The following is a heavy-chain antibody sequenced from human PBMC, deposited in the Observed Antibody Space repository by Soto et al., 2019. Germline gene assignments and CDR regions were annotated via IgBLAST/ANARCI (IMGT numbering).Heavy chain of an antibody. J-gene: IGHJ4*02. CDR3: ARDKYYDILTGHGKSIDY. D-gene: IGHD3-9*01. CDR2: IKPDGSEG. Sequence: GGSLRLSCAASGFSFSSYWMSWVRQAPGKGLEWVANIKPDGSEGYYADSVKGRFTISRDNAKNSLYLQMNSLRAEDTAVYYCARDKYYDILTGHGKSIDYWGQGTLVTVSS. CDR1: GFSFSSYW. V-gene: IGHV3-7*01.